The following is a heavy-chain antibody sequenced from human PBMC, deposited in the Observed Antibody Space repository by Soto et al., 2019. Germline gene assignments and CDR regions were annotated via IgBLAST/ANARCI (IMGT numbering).Heavy chain of an antibody. V-gene: IGHV4-4*02. J-gene: IGHJ6*02. Sequence: QVQLQESGPGLVKPSGTLSLTCAVSGGSISSSNWWSWVRQPPGKGLEWIGEIYHSGSTNYNPSPKSRVTISVDKSKNQFSLKLSSVTAADTAVYYCAASNPCYDFWRYGMDVWGQGTTVTVSS. D-gene: IGHD3-3*01. CDR2: IYHSGST. CDR3: AASNPCYDFWRYGMDV. CDR1: GGSISSSNW.